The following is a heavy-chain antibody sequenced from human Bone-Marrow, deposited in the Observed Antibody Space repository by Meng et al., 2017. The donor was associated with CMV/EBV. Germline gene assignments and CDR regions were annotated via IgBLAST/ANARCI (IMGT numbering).Heavy chain of an antibody. J-gene: IGHJ4*02. Sequence: GESLKISCAASGFTFSSYGMHWVRQAPGKGLEWVAFIRYDGSNKYYADSVKGRFTISRDNSKNTLYLQMNSLRAEDTAVYYCARMGTDYWGQGTLVTVSS. D-gene: IGHD7-27*01. CDR1: GFTFSSYG. CDR2: IRYDGSNK. CDR3: ARMGTDY. V-gene: IGHV3-30*02.